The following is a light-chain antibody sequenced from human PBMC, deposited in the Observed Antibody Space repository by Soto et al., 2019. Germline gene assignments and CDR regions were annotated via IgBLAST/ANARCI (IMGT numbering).Light chain of an antibody. CDR3: AAWDNNLGGPA. J-gene: IGLJ2*01. CDR1: NSNIGSKY. Sequence: QSVLTQPPSASGTPGQRVSNSCSGSNSNIGSKYVYWYQQLPGTAPKLLMYRNNQRPSGVPDRFSGSKSGTSASLAISGLRSEDEADYYCAAWDNNLGGPAFGGGTKLTVL. CDR2: RNN. V-gene: IGLV1-47*01.